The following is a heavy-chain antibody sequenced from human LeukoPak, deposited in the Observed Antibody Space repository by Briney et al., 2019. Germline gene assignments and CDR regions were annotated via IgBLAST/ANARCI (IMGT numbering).Heavy chain of an antibody. J-gene: IGHJ2*01. CDR3: ARGPRRLVTWYFDL. CDR1: RFTFSDCV. CDR2: ISYDGGNK. Sequence: PGGSLRLSCAASRFTFSDCVFNWLRQAPGKGLEWVAVISYDGGNKYYADSVKGRFTISRDNSKNTLYLQMNSLSPEDTAVYYCARGPRRLVTWYFDLWGRGTLVTVSS. D-gene: IGHD3-9*01. V-gene: IGHV3-30-3*01.